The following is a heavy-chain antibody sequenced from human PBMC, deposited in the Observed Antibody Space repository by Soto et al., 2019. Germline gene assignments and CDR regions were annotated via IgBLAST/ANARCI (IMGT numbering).Heavy chain of an antibody. CDR2: IFYSGST. CDR1: GGSLSSGDYY. CDR3: AREKTTVTTIGRYFDY. Sequence: PSETLSLTCTVSGGSLSSGDYYWNWVRQRPGKGLEWIGNIFYSGSTYYNPSLKSRVTISVDTSKNQFSLKLSSVSAADTAVYYCAREKTTVTTIGRYFDYWGQGTLVTVSS. V-gene: IGHV4-30-4*08. J-gene: IGHJ4*02. D-gene: IGHD4-17*01.